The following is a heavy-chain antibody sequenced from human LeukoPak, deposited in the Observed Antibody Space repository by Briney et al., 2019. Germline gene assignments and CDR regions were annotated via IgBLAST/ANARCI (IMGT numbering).Heavy chain of an antibody. Sequence: GGSLRLSCAASGVTFRSYGMHWVRQAPGKGLECVALISSDGNDKLYGDSVRGRFTISRDDSKSTLYLQMNSLRAEDTAVYYCTTKVIRGNSGDDYDDWGQGTLVTVSS. J-gene: IGHJ4*02. D-gene: IGHD5-12*01. CDR3: TTKVIRGNSGDDYDD. CDR2: ISSDGNDK. CDR1: GVTFRSYG. V-gene: IGHV3-30*03.